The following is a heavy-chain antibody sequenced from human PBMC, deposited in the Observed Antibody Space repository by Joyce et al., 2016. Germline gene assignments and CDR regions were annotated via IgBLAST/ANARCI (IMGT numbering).Heavy chain of an antibody. CDR2: IDSARNT. V-gene: IGHV4-59*01. CDR3: ARSYDTSGWTGFIDL. CDR1: GGSISHYY. J-gene: IGHJ6*02. Sequence: QVQLQESGPGLVKPSGTLSLTCIVSGGSISHYYWSWIRQAPGKGLGWIGNIDSARNTNYNPSLRGRVTISVDASKNQFSLKLNSVTTADTAVFYCARSYDTSGWTGFIDLWGRGTTVTVAS. D-gene: IGHD3/OR15-3a*01.